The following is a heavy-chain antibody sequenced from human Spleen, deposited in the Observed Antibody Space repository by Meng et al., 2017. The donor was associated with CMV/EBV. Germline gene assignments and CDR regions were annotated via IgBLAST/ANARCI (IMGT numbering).Heavy chain of an antibody. Sequence: ASVKVSCKASGYSFTSYVITWVRQAPGQGLEWMGWISAYSDNTNYAQGFQGRVTMTTDTSTSTAYMELRSLRSDDTAVYYCAREYDSSGNYGMDVWGQGTTVTVSS. CDR2: ISAYSDNT. V-gene: IGHV1-18*01. CDR1: GYSFTSYV. J-gene: IGHJ6*02. CDR3: AREYDSSGNYGMDV. D-gene: IGHD3-22*01.